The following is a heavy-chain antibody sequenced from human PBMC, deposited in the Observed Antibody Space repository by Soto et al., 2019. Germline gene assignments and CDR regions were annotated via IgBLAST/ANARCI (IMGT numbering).Heavy chain of an antibody. J-gene: IGHJ4*02. Sequence: KSSETLSLTCAVYGGSFSGYYWSWIRQPPGKGLEWIGEINHSGSTNYNPSLKSRVTISVDTSKNQFSLKLSSVTAADTAVYYCARFTGFGTVGVRAEYYFDYWGQGTLVTVSS. CDR3: ARFTGFGTVGVRAEYYFDY. CDR2: INHSGST. V-gene: IGHV4-34*01. D-gene: IGHD1-26*01. CDR1: GGSFSGYY.